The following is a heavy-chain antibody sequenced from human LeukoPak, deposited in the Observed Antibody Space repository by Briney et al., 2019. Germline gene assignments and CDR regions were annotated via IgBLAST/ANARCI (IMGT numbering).Heavy chain of an antibody. CDR3: AKDYREQLWPLGGYFDY. CDR2: ISYDGSNK. CDR1: GFTFSSYG. Sequence: GGSLRLSCAASGFTFSSYGMHWVRQAPGKGLEWVAVISYDGSNKYYADSVKGRFTISRDNSKNTLYLQVNSLRAEDTAVYYCAKDYREQLWPLGGYFDYWGQGTLVTVSS. D-gene: IGHD5-18*01. V-gene: IGHV3-30*18. J-gene: IGHJ4*02.